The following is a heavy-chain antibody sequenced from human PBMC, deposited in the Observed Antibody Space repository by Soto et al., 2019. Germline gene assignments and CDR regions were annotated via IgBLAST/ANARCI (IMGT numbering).Heavy chain of an antibody. CDR1: GASVTSGGYF. CDR3: ARANRPITMTYLNWFDP. D-gene: IGHD3-22*01. CDR2: IYSSGAT. Sequence: SETLSLTCSVSGASVTSGGYFWTWIRQLPGKGLEWIGYIYSSGATHYNPSLKSRVTISLDRSKNRFSLNLTSVTAADTAVYYCARANRPITMTYLNWFDPWGQGTLVTVSS. V-gene: IGHV4-30-2*01. J-gene: IGHJ5*02.